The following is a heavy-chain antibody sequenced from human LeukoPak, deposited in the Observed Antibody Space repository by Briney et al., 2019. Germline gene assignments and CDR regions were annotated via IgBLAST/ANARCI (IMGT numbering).Heavy chain of an antibody. CDR3: AKVRVVFNWNYAYYFDS. CDR2: MSYDGSDE. Sequence: GGSLRLSCAASGFTFSSYSMNWVRQAPGKGLEWEALMSYDGSDEYYADSVKGRFTISRDNSKNTLYLQMNSLRAEDTAVYYCAKVRVVFNWNYAYYFDSWGQGTLVTVSS. D-gene: IGHD1-7*01. V-gene: IGHV3-30*18. CDR1: GFTFSSYS. J-gene: IGHJ4*02.